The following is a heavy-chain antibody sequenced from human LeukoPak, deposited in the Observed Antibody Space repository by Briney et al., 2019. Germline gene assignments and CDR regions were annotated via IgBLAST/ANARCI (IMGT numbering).Heavy chain of an antibody. D-gene: IGHD1-1*01. CDR1: GGSISSYY. Sequence: PSETLSLTCTVSGGSISSYYWSWIRQPAGKGLEWIGRIYTSGSTNYNPSLKSRVTMSVDTSKNQFSLKLSSVTAADTAVYYCARVAYNNWNDRIGGNYYYYYMDVWGKGTTVTVSS. V-gene: IGHV4-4*07. CDR3: ARVAYNNWNDRIGGNYYYYYMDV. CDR2: IYTSGST. J-gene: IGHJ6*03.